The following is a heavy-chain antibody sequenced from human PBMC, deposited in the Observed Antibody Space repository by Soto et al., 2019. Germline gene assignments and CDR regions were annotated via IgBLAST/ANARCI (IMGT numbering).Heavy chain of an antibody. V-gene: IGHV1-69*13. CDR2: IIPIFGTA. Sequence: SVKVSFKASGGTFSSYAISWVRQAPGQGLEWVGGIIPIFGTANYAQKSQGRVTITADESTSTAYMELSSLRSEDTAVYYCARGGYDYYYYYGMDVWGQGTTVTVSS. CDR1: GGTFSSYA. CDR3: ARGGYDYYYYYGMDV. D-gene: IGHD5-12*01. J-gene: IGHJ6*02.